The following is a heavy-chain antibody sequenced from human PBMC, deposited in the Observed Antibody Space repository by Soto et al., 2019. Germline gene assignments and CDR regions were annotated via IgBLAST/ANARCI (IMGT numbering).Heavy chain of an antibody. CDR3: ASLVGGGYSSGWHYFDY. CDR1: GYTFTSYD. CDR2: MNPNSGNT. D-gene: IGHD6-19*01. V-gene: IGHV1-8*01. J-gene: IGHJ4*02. Sequence: XSVKVSFNASGYTFTSYDINWVRHSTGQGLEWMGWMNPNSGNTGYAQKFQGRVTMTRNTSISTAYMELSSLRSEDKAVYYCASLVGGGYSSGWHYFDYWGQGTLVTVSS.